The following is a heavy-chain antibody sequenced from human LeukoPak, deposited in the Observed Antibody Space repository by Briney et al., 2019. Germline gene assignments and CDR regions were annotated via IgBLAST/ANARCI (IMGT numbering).Heavy chain of an antibody. J-gene: IGHJ4*02. Sequence: SVKVSCKASGGTFSSYAISWVRQAPGQGLEWMGRIIPILGIANYAQKFQGRVTITADKSTSTAYMELSSLRSEDTAVYYCASYDRPGYSYGYFDYWGQGTLVTVSS. CDR1: GGTFSSYA. D-gene: IGHD5-18*01. CDR3: ASYDRPGYSYGYFDY. V-gene: IGHV1-69*04. CDR2: IIPILGIA.